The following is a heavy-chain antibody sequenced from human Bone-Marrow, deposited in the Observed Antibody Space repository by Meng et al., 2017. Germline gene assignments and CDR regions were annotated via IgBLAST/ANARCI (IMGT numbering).Heavy chain of an antibody. CDR1: GGTFSSYA. Sequence: SVKVSCKASGGTFSSYAISWVRQAPGQGLEWMGGIIPIFGTANYAQKFQGRVTITTDESTSTAYMELSSLRSEDTAVYYCARGVRRYCSGGSCLYNWFDPWGQGTLVTVSS. CDR2: IIPIFGTA. V-gene: IGHV1-69*05. D-gene: IGHD2-15*01. J-gene: IGHJ5*02. CDR3: ARGVRRYCSGGSCLYNWFDP.